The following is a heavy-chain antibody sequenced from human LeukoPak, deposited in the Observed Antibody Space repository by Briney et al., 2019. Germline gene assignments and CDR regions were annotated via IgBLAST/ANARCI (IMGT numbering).Heavy chain of an antibody. Sequence: GGSLRLSCAASGFTFDDYGMTWVRQAPGKGLEWVSGINWNGGNTGYADSVKGRFTISRDNAQNSLYLQMNSLRAEDTALYYCARVASNYDFDYWGQGTLVTVSS. J-gene: IGHJ4*02. CDR2: INWNGGNT. V-gene: IGHV3-20*04. CDR3: ARVASNYDFDY. CDR1: GFTFDDYG. D-gene: IGHD4-11*01.